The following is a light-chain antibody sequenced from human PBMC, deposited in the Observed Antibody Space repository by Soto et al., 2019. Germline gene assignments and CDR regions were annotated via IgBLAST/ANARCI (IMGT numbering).Light chain of an antibody. CDR3: TSYTSISTYV. CDR1: SSYVGGYNH. J-gene: IGLJ1*01. Sequence: QAALTQPASVSESPGQSIAISCAGTSSYVGGYNHVSWYQQHADKAPKLLIHEVSNRPSGVSNRFSGSKSGNTASLTISGLQAEDEADYYCTSYTSISTYVFGTGTKV. CDR2: EVS. V-gene: IGLV2-14*01.